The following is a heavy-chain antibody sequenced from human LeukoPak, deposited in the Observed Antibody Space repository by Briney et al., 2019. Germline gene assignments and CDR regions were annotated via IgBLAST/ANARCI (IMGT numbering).Heavy chain of an antibody. CDR2: VNHSGST. CDR3: ARRGVGHYGSGRTRASRDRRHNWFDP. D-gene: IGHD3-10*01. Sequence: EASETLSLTCAVYGGSFGGYYWSWIRQPPGKGLEWIGEVNHSGSTNYNPSLKSRVTISVDTSKNQFSLKLSSVTAADTAVYYCARRGVGHYGSGRTRASRDRRHNWFDPWGQGTLVTVSS. V-gene: IGHV4-34*01. CDR1: GGSFGGYY. J-gene: IGHJ5*02.